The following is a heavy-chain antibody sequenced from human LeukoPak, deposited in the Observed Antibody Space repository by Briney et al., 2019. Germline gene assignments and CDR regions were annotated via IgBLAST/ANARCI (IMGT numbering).Heavy chain of an antibody. Sequence: SQTLSLTCTVSGDSIGSGGYYWSWIRQHAGKGLEQIGYIYYSGSTYYSPSLGSRVTISVDTSQNQFSLKLRSVTAADTAVYYCARGGGGNALDYWGQGTLVTVSS. V-gene: IGHV4-31*03. J-gene: IGHJ4*02. CDR3: ARGGGGNALDY. CDR1: GDSIGSGGYY. CDR2: IYYSGST. D-gene: IGHD4-23*01.